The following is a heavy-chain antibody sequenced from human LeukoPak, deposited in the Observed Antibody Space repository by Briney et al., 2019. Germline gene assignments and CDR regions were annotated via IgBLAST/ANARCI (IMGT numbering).Heavy chain of an antibody. CDR3: ARDPGSSSSYNWFDP. CDR2: IKQDGSEK. Sequence: GGSLRLSCAASGFTFSSYWMSWVRQAPGKGLEWVANIKQDGSEKYYVDSVKGRFTISRDNAKNSLYLQMNSLRAEDTAVYYCARDPGSSSSYNWFDPWGQGTLVTVSS. V-gene: IGHV3-7*01. D-gene: IGHD6-6*01. CDR1: GFTFSSYW. J-gene: IGHJ5*02.